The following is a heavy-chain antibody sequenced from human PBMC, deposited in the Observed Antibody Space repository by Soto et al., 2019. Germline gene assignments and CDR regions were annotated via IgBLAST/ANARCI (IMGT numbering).Heavy chain of an antibody. CDR3: ATGSGWYSPDY. J-gene: IGHJ4*02. CDR1: GFTFSSYW. V-gene: IGHV3-74*01. Sequence: EVQLVESGGGLVQPGGSLRLSCAASGFTFSSYWMHWVRQAPGKGLVWVSLINSDGSSTRYADSVKGRFTISRDNAKNTLYLQMNSLRAEDTAVYYCATGSGWYSPDYWGQGTLVTVSS. D-gene: IGHD6-19*01. CDR2: INSDGSST.